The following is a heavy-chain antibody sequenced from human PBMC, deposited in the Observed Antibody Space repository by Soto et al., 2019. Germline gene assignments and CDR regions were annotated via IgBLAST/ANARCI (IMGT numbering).Heavy chain of an antibody. V-gene: IGHV4-39*01. CDR2: IYYSGST. CDR1: GGSISSSSYY. D-gene: IGHD6-13*01. Sequence: SETLSLTCTVSGGSISSSSYYWGWIRQPPGKGLEWIGSIYYSGSTYYNPSLKSRVTISVDTSKNQFSLKLSSVTAADTAVYYCASGTGSSWPYWGQGTLVTVSS. CDR3: ASGTGSSWPY. J-gene: IGHJ4*02.